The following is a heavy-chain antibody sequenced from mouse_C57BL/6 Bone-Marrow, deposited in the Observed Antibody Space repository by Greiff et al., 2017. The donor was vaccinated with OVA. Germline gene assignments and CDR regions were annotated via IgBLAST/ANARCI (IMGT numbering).Heavy chain of an antibody. CDR1: GFNIKDYY. CDR3: ARWDGYPFYCAMDY. J-gene: IGHJ4*01. Sequence: VQLQQSGAELVKPGASVKLSCTASGFNIKDYYMHWVKQRTEQGLEWIGRIDPEDGDTNYAPKFKGKATITADASSNTAYLQLSSLTSDDTAVYCCARWDGYPFYCAMDYWGQGTSVTVSS. CDR2: IDPEDGDT. V-gene: IGHV14-2*01. D-gene: IGHD2-3*01.